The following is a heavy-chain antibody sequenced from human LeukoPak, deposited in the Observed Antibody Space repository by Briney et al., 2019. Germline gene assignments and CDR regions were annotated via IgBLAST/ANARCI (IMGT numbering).Heavy chain of an antibody. CDR1: GGSISSYY. CDR2: VYTSGST. V-gene: IGHV4-4*07. D-gene: IGHD4-17*01. J-gene: IGHJ6*03. CDR3: ARGATVTQPYYYYYYYMDV. Sequence: SETLSLTXTVSGGSISSYYWSWIRQPAGKGLEWIGRVYTSGSTNYNPSLKSRVTMSVDTSKNQFSLKLSSVTAADTAVYYCARGATVTQPYYYYYYYMDVWGKGTTVTVSS.